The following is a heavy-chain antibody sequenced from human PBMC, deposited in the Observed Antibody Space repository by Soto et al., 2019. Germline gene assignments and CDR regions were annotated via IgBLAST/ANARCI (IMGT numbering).Heavy chain of an antibody. Sequence: SETLSLTCTVSGGSISSYYWSWIRQPPGKGLEWIGYIYYSGSTDYNPSLKSRVTISVDTSKNQFSLKLSSVTAADTAVYYCARSYARWFDPWGQGTLVTVSS. V-gene: IGHV4-59*01. CDR3: ARSYARWFDP. CDR1: GGSISSYY. CDR2: IYYSGST. D-gene: IGHD2-2*01. J-gene: IGHJ5*02.